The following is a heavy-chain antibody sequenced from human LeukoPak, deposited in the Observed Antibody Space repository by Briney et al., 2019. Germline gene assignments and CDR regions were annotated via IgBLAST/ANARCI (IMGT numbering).Heavy chain of an antibody. CDR2: IYYSGST. D-gene: IGHD3-16*01. CDR3: ARERHVGGFDY. V-gene: IGHV4-59*01. J-gene: IGHJ4*02. Sequence: GSLRLSCATSGFTFSNAWMNWVRQAPGKGLEWIGYIYYSGSTNYNPSLKSRVTISVDASKNQFSLKLSSVTAADTAVYYCARERHVGGFDYWGQGTLVTVSS. CDR1: GFTFSNAW.